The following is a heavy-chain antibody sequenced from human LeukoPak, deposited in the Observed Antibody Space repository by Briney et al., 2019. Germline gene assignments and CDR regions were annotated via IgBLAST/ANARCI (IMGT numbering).Heavy chain of an antibody. V-gene: IGHV3-30-3*01. D-gene: IGHD3-10*01. Sequence: GGSLRLSCAASGFTFSSYAMHWVRQAPGKGLGWVAVISYDGSNKYYADSVKGRFTISRDNSKNTLYLQMNSLRAEDTAVYYCARDLYYYGSGSFGKYYYYGKDVWGQGTTVTVSS. CDR3: ARDLYYYGSGSFGKYYYYGKDV. CDR1: GFTFSSYA. CDR2: ISYDGSNK. J-gene: IGHJ6*02.